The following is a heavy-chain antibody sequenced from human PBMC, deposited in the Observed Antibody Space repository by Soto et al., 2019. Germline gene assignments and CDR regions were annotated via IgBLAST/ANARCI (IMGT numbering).Heavy chain of an antibody. V-gene: IGHV3-30*19. J-gene: IGHJ4*02. CDR1: GFTFSNYG. Sequence: QVQLVESGGGVVQPGRSLRLSCTASGFTFSNYGMHWIRQAPGKGLQWVAVIPHDETYHYYLDSVKGRFTISRANSKDTLYLQMINLRVDDTVVYYCVRDDDNLDNELDHWGQGPLVTVSS. CDR2: IPHDETYH. D-gene: IGHD1-1*01. CDR3: VRDDDNLDNELDH.